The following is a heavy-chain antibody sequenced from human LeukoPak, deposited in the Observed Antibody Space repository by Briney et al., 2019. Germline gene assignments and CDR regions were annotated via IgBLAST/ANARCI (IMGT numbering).Heavy chain of an antibody. D-gene: IGHD3-22*01. J-gene: IGHJ4*02. V-gene: IGHV3-66*01. CDR3: ARGPYYYDGSGYYYRLDY. Sequence: GGSLRLSCAASGLTVSSTYMSWVRQTPGKGLEWVSVIYSGDSGGSTYYADSVKGRFTISRDYSKNTLYLQMNSVSAEDTAVYYCARGPYYYDGSGYYYRLDYWGQGTLVTVSS. CDR1: GLTVSSTY. CDR2: IYSGDSGGST.